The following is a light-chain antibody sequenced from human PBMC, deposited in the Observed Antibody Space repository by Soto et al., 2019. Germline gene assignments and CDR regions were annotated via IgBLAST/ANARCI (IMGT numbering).Light chain of an antibody. V-gene: IGLV2-14*01. CDR2: DVS. Sequence: QSALTQPASVSGSPGQSITVSCTETSSDIGVYNYVSWYQQHPGKAPKVMIYDVSNRPSGVSNRFSGSKSGNTASLTISGLQADDEADYYCSSYTSNSTLVFGTGTKVTVL. J-gene: IGLJ1*01. CDR3: SSYTSNSTLV. CDR1: SSDIGVYNY.